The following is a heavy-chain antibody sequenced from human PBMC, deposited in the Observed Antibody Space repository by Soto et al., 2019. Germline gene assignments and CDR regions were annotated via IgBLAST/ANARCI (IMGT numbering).Heavy chain of an antibody. CDR1: GFPFETYA. CDR3: AKDRQPDGLWPFDH. Sequence: EVQLLESGGDLVQPGGSVRLSCVASGFPFETYAMSWVRQAPGRGLEWVSGIYGSGRGISYADSVKGRFTISRDNSNNVLYLRMDSLRAEDTAVYYCAKDRQPDGLWPFDHWGQGTLVTVSS. V-gene: IGHV3-23*01. D-gene: IGHD2-8*01. J-gene: IGHJ4*02. CDR2: IYGSGRGI.